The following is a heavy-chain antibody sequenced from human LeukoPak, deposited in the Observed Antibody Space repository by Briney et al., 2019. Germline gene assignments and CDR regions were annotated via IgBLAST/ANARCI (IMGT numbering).Heavy chain of an antibody. V-gene: IGHV1-46*01. CDR2: INPSGGST. CDR3: ARGTGGGFWSGYYPLYYYGMDV. CDR1: GYTFTSYY. Sequence: GASVTVSCKASGYTFTSYYMHWVRQAPGQGLEWMGIINPSGGSTSYAQKFQGRVTMTRDTSTSTVYMELSSLRSEDTAVYYCARGTGGGFWSGYYPLYYYGMDVWGQGTMVTVSS. D-gene: IGHD3-3*01. J-gene: IGHJ6*02.